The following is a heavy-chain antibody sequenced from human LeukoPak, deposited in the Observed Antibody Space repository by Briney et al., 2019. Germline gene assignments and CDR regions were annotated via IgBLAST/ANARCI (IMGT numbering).Heavy chain of an antibody. J-gene: IGHJ4*02. Sequence: SETLSLTCTVSGGSISRYYWSWIRQPPGKGLEWIGYIYYSGSTNYNPSLKSRVTISVDTSKNQFSLKLSSVTAADTAVYYCARVGGYCGGDCYLDYWGQGTLVTVSS. CDR3: ARVGGYCGGDCYLDY. CDR2: IYYSGST. D-gene: IGHD2-21*02. V-gene: IGHV4-59*01. CDR1: GGSISRYY.